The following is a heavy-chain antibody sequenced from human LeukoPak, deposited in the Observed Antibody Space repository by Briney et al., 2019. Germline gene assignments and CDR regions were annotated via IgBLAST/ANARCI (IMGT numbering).Heavy chain of an antibody. D-gene: IGHD6-13*01. V-gene: IGHV5-51*01. CDR3: ARSSSWPQVGFDP. J-gene: IGHJ5*02. CDR2: IYPDDSDT. Sequence: GESLKISCKGSGYSFTSYWNGWVRQMPGKGLEWMGIIYPDDSDTRYSPSFQGQVTISADKSISTACLQWSSLKASDTAMYYCARSSSWPQVGFDPWGQGTLVTVSS. CDR1: GYSFTSYW.